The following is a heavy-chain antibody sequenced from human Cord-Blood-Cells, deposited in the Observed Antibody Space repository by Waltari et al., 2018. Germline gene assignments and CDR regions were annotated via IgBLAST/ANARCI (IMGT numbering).Heavy chain of an antibody. CDR3: ARGAAGSDAFDI. J-gene: IGHJ3*02. Sequence: QVQLVQSGAEVKKPGASVTVSCKASGYTFTSYDINWVRQATGQGLEWMGWMKPNRGNTGYAQNFQGRVTITRNTSISTAYMELSSLRSEDTAVYYCARGAAGSDAFDIWGQGTMVTVSS. CDR2: MKPNRGNT. D-gene: IGHD6-19*01. V-gene: IGHV1-8*03. CDR1: GYTFTSYD.